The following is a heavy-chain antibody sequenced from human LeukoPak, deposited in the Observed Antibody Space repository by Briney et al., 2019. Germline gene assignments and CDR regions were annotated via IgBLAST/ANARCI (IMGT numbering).Heavy chain of an antibody. CDR1: GFTLSSYS. V-gene: IGHV3-21*01. CDR2: ISTSSSYI. Sequence: GGSLRLSCAASGFTLSSYSMNWVRQAPGKGLEWGSSISTSSSYIYYADSAKGRFTLSRDNAQNSLYPQLHRLRPEDTAVDYCARDPFRWRLIATSFDPWGQGTLVTVSS. D-gene: IGHD2-21*02. CDR3: ARDPFRWRLIATSFDP. J-gene: IGHJ5*02.